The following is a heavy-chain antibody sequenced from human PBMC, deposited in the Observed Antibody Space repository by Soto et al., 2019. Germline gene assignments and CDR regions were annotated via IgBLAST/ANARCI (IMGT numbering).Heavy chain of an antibody. CDR3: ARGVFEAGTELDY. Sequence: QVQLVQSGAEVKKPEASVKVSCKASGYTFTNYDINWVRQATGQGLERMGWMNPNSDNTGYAQNFQGRVTMTRNTSISTAYMELSSLRSEDTAVYYCARGVFEAGTELDYWGQGTLVTVSS. V-gene: IGHV1-8*01. J-gene: IGHJ4*02. D-gene: IGHD6-13*01. CDR1: GYTFTNYD. CDR2: MNPNSDNT.